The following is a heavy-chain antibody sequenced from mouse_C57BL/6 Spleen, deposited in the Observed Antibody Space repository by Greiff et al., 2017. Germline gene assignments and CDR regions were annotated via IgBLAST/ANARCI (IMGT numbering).Heavy chain of an antibody. CDR1: GYSFTSYY. CDR2: IYPGSGNT. V-gene: IGHV1-66*01. J-gene: IGHJ2*01. D-gene: IGHD2-3*01. Sequence: QVQLKQSGPELVKPGASVKISCKASGYSFTSYYIHWVKQRPGQGLEWIGWIYPGSGNTKYNEKFKGKATLTADTSSSTAYMQLSSLTSEDSAVYYCARGGYDGYYGYWGQGTTLTVSS. CDR3: ARGGYDGYYGY.